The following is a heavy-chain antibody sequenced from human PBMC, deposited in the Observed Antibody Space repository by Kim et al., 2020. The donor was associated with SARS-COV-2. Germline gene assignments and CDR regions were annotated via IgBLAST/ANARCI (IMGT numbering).Heavy chain of an antibody. V-gene: IGHV3-30*04. CDR1: GFTFSSYA. J-gene: IGHJ3*02. CDR2: ISYDGSNK. D-gene: IGHD3-22*01. Sequence: GGSLRLSCAASGFTFSSYAMHWVRQAPGKGLEWVAVISYDGSNKYYADSVKGRFTISRDNSKNTLYLQMNSLRAEDTAVYYCARVRYYYDSSGYWAFDIWGQGTMVTVSS. CDR3: ARVRYYYDSSGYWAFDI.